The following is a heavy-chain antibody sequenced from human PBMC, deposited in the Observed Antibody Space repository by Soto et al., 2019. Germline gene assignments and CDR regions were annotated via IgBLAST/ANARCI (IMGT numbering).Heavy chain of an antibody. CDR1: GFSVTTNH. J-gene: IGHJ6*02. CDR3: GRKYGAV. CDR2: IYSGGAK. Sequence: EVQLVESGGGLVKPGGSLRLSCAVSGFSVTTNHMTWVRQAPGKGLEWVSIIYSGGAKDYADSVKGRLTISRDNSKNTLHLQMNSLRGEDTAIYYCGRKYGAVWGQGTTVTVSS. D-gene: IGHD2-8*01. V-gene: IGHV3-66*01.